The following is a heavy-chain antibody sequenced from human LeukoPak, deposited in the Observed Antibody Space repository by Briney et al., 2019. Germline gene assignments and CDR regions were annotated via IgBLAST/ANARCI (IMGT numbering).Heavy chain of an antibody. CDR1: GYTYTSYD. CDR3: ARGSRYDFWSGYSTSWFLFDP. D-gene: IGHD3-3*01. Sequence: ASVKVSCKASGYTYTSYDINWVRQATGQGLEWMGWMNPNSRNTGYAQKFQGRVTITRNTSISTAYMELSSLRSEDTAVYYCARGSRYDFWSGYSTSWFLFDPWGQGTLVTVSS. CDR2: MNPNSRNT. V-gene: IGHV1-8*03. J-gene: IGHJ5*02.